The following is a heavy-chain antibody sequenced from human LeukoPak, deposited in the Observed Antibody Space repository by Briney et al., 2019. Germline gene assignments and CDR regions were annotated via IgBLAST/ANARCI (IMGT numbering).Heavy chain of an antibody. J-gene: IGHJ4*02. Sequence: GGSLRLSCAASGFTFSTSWMHWVRQVPGKGLVWVSRINSDGRSTDYADSVKGRFTISRDNTKNTLYLQMNSLRVEDTAVYYCAHTVWSGNYFDYLGQGTLVTVSS. V-gene: IGHV3-74*01. CDR1: GFTFSTSW. CDR3: AHTVWSGNYFDY. D-gene: IGHD3-3*01. CDR2: INSDGRST.